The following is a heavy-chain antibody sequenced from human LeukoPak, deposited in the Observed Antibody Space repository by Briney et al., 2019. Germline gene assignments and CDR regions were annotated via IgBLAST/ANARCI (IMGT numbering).Heavy chain of an antibody. CDR3: ARASDTAMASDAFDI. Sequence: SETLSLTCTVSGGSISSYYWSWIRQPAGKGLEWIGRIYTSGSTNYNPSLKSRVTISVDKSKNQSSLKLSSVTAADTAVYYCARASDTAMASDAFDIWGQGTMVTVSS. V-gene: IGHV4-4*07. J-gene: IGHJ3*02. CDR1: GGSISSYY. CDR2: IYTSGST. D-gene: IGHD5-18*01.